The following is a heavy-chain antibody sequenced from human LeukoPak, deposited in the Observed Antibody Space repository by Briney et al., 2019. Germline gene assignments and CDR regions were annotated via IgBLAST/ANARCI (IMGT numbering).Heavy chain of an antibody. CDR3: ARVQCSSTSCYGYYYYGMDV. D-gene: IGHD2-2*01. CDR2: IYHSGST. V-gene: IGHV4-4*02. Sequence: SGTLSLTCAVSGGSISSSNWWSWVRQPPGKGLEWIGEIYHSGSTYYNPSLKSRVTISVDRSKNQFSLKLSSVTAADTAVYYCARVQCSSTSCYGYYYYGMDVWGQGTTVTVSS. J-gene: IGHJ6*02. CDR1: GGSISSSNW.